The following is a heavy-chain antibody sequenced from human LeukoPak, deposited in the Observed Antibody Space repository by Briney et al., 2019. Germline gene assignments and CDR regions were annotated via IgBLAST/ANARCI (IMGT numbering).Heavy chain of an antibody. J-gene: IGHJ6*02. V-gene: IGHV3-23*01. CDR3: AKVPGYSYGYNYYGMDV. D-gene: IGHD5-18*01. Sequence: GGSLRLSCTASGFTFSSYAMSWVRQAPGKGLEWVSAISGSGSSTYYAHSVKGRFTISRDNSKNMLFLQMKSLRAEDTAVYYCAKVPGYSYGYNYYGMDVWGQGTTVTVSS. CDR1: GFTFSSYA. CDR2: ISGSGSST.